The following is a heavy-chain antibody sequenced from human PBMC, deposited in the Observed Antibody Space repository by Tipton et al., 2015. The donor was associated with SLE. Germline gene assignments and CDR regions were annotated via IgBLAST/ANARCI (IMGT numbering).Heavy chain of an antibody. Sequence: TLSLTCAVSGGSITTNGYYWTWIRQHPGKGLEWIGYFYSTGNTYYNPSLKSRLTISVDTSQNQFSLKLTSVTAADTAVYYCARSVIVVPVVDYWGQGTLVTVSS. CDR1: GGSITTNGYY. CDR3: ARSVIVVPVVDY. CDR2: FYSTGNT. V-gene: IGHV4-31*11. D-gene: IGHD3-22*01. J-gene: IGHJ4*02.